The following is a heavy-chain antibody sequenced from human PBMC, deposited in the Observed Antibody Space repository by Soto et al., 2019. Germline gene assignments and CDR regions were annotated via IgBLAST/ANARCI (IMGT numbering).Heavy chain of an antibody. Sequence: GGSLRLSCAASGFTFSSSAMTWVRQAPGKGLEWVSVIGGSDGRTLYADSVKGRFTISRDNSKNTLYLQMNSLRAEDTAVYYCAKNDGGSCYSDLQHWGQGTQVTVSS. CDR3: AKNDGGSCYSDLQH. D-gene: IGHD2-15*01. J-gene: IGHJ1*01. V-gene: IGHV3-23*01. CDR1: GFTFSSSA. CDR2: IGGSDGRT.